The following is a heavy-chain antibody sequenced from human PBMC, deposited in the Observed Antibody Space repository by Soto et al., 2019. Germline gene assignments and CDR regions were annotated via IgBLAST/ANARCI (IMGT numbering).Heavy chain of an antibody. CDR3: ATRQWGSSSPIDY. J-gene: IGHJ4*02. Sequence: EVQLVESGGGLVQPGGSLRLSCAASEFTVSSNYMSWVRQAPGKGLEWVSVIYSGGSTYYADSVKGRFTISRDNSKNTVYLQMNSLRAEDTAVYYCATRQWGSSSPIDYWGQGTLVTVSS. V-gene: IGHV3-66*01. CDR2: IYSGGST. D-gene: IGHD6-13*01. CDR1: EFTVSSNY.